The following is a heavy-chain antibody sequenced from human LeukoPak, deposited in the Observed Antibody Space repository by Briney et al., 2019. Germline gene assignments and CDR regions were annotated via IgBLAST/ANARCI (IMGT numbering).Heavy chain of an antibody. Sequence: SETLSLTCTVSGGSISGYYWSWIRQPAGKGLEWIGRIYTSGSTNYNPSLKSRVTMSVDTSKNQFSLKLSSVTAADTAVYYCARSAYSALYYFDYWGQGTLVTVSS. V-gene: IGHV4-4*07. D-gene: IGHD4-11*01. CDR3: ARSAYSALYYFDY. CDR2: IYTSGST. CDR1: GGSISGYY. J-gene: IGHJ4*02.